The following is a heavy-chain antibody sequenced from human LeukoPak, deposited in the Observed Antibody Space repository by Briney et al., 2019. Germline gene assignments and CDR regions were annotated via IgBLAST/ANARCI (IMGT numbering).Heavy chain of an antibody. V-gene: IGHV3-23*01. CDR1: GFTFSSYA. Sequence: PGGSLRLPCAASGFTFSSYAMSWVRQAPGKGLEWVSAISGSGGSTYYADSVKGRFTISRDNSKNTLYLQMNSLRAEDTAVYYCAKAKVAGAPLYYYYMDVWGKGTTVTVSS. J-gene: IGHJ6*03. CDR3: AKAKVAGAPLYYYYMDV. CDR2: ISGSGGST. D-gene: IGHD7-27*01.